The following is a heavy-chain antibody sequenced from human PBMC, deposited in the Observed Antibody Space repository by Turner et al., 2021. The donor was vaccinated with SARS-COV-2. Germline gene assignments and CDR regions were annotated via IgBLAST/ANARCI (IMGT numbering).Heavy chain of an antibody. CDR3: AKEALNGYNSH. CDR2: ISWNSASM. CDR1: GFKFDDYA. V-gene: IGHV3-9*01. D-gene: IGHD5-12*01. Sequence: EVQLVESGGCLVHPGSSLRLSCSASGFKFDDYAMHWVRQAPGKGREGGSGISWNSASMDYADSVKGRFTISRDNAKNSLYLQMNSLRAEDAALYYCAKEALNGYNSHWGRGTLVTVSS. J-gene: IGHJ4*02.